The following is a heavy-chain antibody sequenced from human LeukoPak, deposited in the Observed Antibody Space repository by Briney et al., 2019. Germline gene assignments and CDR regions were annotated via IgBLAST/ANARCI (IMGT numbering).Heavy chain of an antibody. CDR1: GGSISSRDYY. Sequence: SETLSLTCTVSGGSISSRDYYWGWIRQPPGKGLEWIGSIYYGGNTYYNPSLKSRVTISVDTSMNHFSLKLSFVTTADTAVYYCARALGYCSGGSCTRGYNWFDPWGQGTLVTVPS. CDR2: IYYGGNT. CDR3: ARALGYCSGGSCTRGYNWFDP. J-gene: IGHJ5*02. V-gene: IGHV4-39*02. D-gene: IGHD2-15*01.